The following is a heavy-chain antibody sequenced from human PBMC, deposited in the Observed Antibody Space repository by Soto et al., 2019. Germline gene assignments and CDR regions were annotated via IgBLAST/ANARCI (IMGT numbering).Heavy chain of an antibody. J-gene: IGHJ4*02. D-gene: IGHD2-15*01. CDR3: ASREVVVGFDY. CDR2: INHSGST. CDR1: GGSFSGYY. V-gene: IGHV4-34*01. Sequence: SETLSLTCAVYGGSFSGYYWSWIRQPPGKGLEWIGEINHSGSTNYNPALKSRVTISVDTSKNLFSLKVSSVTASDSAVYYSASREVVVGFDYWGQGTLVTVSS.